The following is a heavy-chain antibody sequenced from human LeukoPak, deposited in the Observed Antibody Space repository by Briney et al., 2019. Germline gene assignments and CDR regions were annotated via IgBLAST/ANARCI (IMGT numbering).Heavy chain of an antibody. Sequence: SETLSLTCTVSGGSISSSSYYWSWIRQPPGKGLEWIGSIYYSGSTYYNPSLKSRVTISVDTSKNQFSLKLSSVTAADTAVYYCARLYLSDSSSWYGGLYYFDYWGQGTLVTVSS. V-gene: IGHV4-39*01. CDR3: ARLYLSDSSSWYGGLYYFDY. CDR2: IYYSGST. J-gene: IGHJ4*02. CDR1: GGSISSSSYY. D-gene: IGHD6-13*01.